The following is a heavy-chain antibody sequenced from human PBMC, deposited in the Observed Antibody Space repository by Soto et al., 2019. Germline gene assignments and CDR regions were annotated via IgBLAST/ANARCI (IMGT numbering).Heavy chain of an antibody. CDR3: ASLYSGYDPDGMDV. J-gene: IGHJ6*02. CDR1: GFTFSSYW. D-gene: IGHD5-12*01. CDR2: IKQDGSEK. Sequence: GGSLRLSCAASGFTFSSYWMSWVRQAPGKGLEWVANIKQDGSEKYYVDSVKGRFTISRDNAKNSLYLQMNSLRAEDTAVYYCASLYSGYDPDGMDVWGQGTTVTVSS. V-gene: IGHV3-7*05.